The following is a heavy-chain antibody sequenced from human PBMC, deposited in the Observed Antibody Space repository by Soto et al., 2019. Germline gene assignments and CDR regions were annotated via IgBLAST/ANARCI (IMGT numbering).Heavy chain of an antibody. Sequence: EVLVVESGGGLIQPGGSLRLSCVVSGFTVSSTNYMSWVRQAPGKGLEWVSVIYSGGTTFYADSVKGRFTISRDNSKSSLYVQMNSLRAEDTAVYYCHGYGYWGQGTLVTVSS. CDR1: GFTVSSTNY. CDR3: HGYGY. D-gene: IGHD5-12*01. J-gene: IGHJ4*02. CDR2: IYSGGTT. V-gene: IGHV3-53*01.